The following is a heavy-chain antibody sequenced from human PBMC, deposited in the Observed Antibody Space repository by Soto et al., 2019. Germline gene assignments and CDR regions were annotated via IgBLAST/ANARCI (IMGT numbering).Heavy chain of an antibody. CDR3: ARATCGGRCYSNFDR. V-gene: IGHV3-21*01. CDR1: GFTFSSYS. D-gene: IGHD2-15*01. CDR2: ISSSSSYI. J-gene: IGHJ4*02. Sequence: EVQLVESGGGLGKPGGSLRLSCAASGFTFSSYSMNWVRQAPGKGLEWVSSISSSSSYIYYADSVKGRFTISRDNAKNSLYLQMNSLRAEDTAVYYCARATCGGRCYSNFDRWGQGTLVTVSS.